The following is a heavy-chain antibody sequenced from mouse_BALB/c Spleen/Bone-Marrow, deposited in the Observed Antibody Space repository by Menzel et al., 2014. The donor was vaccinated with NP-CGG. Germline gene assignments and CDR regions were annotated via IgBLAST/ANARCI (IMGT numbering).Heavy chain of an antibody. CDR3: ARSGHHYCSFAF. V-gene: IGHV1S81*02. Sequence: VQLKQSGAELVKPGASVKLSCKASGYTFTTYYIYWVKQRPGQGLEWIGGINPSNGGSSFNEKFKDKATLIVDESSTTVYMQLSSLTSEDSAVYFCARSGHHYCSFAFWGQGTLVTVSA. CDR2: INPSNGGS. CDR1: GYTFTTYY. D-gene: IGHD1-2*01. J-gene: IGHJ3*01.